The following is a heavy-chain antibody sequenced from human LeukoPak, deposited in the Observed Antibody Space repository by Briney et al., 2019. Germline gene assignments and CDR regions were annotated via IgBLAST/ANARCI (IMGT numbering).Heavy chain of an antibody. J-gene: IGHJ6*02. CDR1: GFTFSSYA. V-gene: IGHV3-23*01. D-gene: IGHD3-16*01. CDR3: ARDQGYDYVWGSYSIGSDYYGMDV. Sequence: GGSLRLSCAASGFTFSSYAMSWVRQAPGKGLEWVSAISGSGGSTYYADSVKGRFTISRDNSKNTLYLQMNSLRAEDTAVYYCARDQGYDYVWGSYSIGSDYYGMDVWGQGTTVTVSS. CDR2: ISGSGGST.